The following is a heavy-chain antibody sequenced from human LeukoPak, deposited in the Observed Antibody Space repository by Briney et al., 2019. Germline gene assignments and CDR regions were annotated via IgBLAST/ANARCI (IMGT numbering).Heavy chain of an antibody. V-gene: IGHV1-69*01. J-gene: IGHJ4*02. CDR3: AGDGLWFGELLYGGFDY. CDR1: GGTFSSYA. D-gene: IGHD3-10*01. Sequence: SVKVSCKASGGTFSSYAISWVRQAPGQGLEWMGGIIPIFGTANYAQKFQGRVTITADESTSTAYMELSSLRSEDTAVYYCAGDGLWFGELLYGGFDYWGQGTLVTVSS. CDR2: IIPIFGTA.